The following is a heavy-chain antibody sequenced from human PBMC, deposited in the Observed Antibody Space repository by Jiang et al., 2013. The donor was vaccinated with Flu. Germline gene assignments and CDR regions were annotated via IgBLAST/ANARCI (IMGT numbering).Heavy chain of an antibody. V-gene: IGHV4-30-4*08. Sequence: GLVKPSQTLSLSCTVSGGSISRDDYYWNWIRQPPGKGLEWVGYIFYSESTYYNPSLKSRVTISVDTSKNQFSLRMLSVTAADTAVYYCARSLAAAGTFYFDSWGQGALVAVSS. D-gene: IGHD6-13*01. CDR1: GGSISRDDYY. CDR2: IFYSEST. CDR3: ARSLAAAGTFYFDS. J-gene: IGHJ4*02.